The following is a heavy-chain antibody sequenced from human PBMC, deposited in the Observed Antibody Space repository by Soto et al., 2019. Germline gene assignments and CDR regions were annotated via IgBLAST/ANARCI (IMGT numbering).Heavy chain of an antibody. J-gene: IGHJ4*02. CDR3: AKNEAVSWHASFDY. CDR1: GFTFSSFG. Sequence: GGSLRLSCAASGFTFSSFGMHWVRQAPGKGLEWVAVISYDGVNKYYADSVKGRFTISRDNSKNTLSLQMNSLGAEDTAVYYCAKNEAVSWHASFDYWGQGTLVTVSS. D-gene: IGHD6-13*01. V-gene: IGHV3-30*18. CDR2: ISYDGVNK.